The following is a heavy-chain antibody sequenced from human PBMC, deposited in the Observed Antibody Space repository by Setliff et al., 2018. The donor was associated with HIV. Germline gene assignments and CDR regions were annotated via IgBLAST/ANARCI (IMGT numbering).Heavy chain of an antibody. CDR2: ISYDGSKK. Sequence: GGSLRLSCAASGFTFSRYGMHWVRQAPGKGLGWVAFISYDGSKKYDADFVKGRFTISRDNTKNTLYLQMNSLRAEDTAVYYCARVQQQLLQEDDYFDYWGQGTLVTVSS. V-gene: IGHV3-30*04. CDR1: GFTFSRYG. J-gene: IGHJ4*02. D-gene: IGHD6-13*01. CDR3: ARVQQQLLQEDDYFDY.